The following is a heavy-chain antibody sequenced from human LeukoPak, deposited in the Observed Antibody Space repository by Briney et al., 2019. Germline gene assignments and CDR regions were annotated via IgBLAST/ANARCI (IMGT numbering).Heavy chain of an antibody. V-gene: IGHV1-2*02. J-gene: IGHJ4*02. CDR1: GYTFTGYY. CDR3: ARATTASDWSLNY. D-gene: IGHD3-3*01. CDR2: INPNSGGT. Sequence: ASVKVSCKASGYTFTGYYMHWVRQAPGQGLEWMGWINPNSGGTNYAQKFQGRVTMTRDTSISTAYMELSRLRSDDTAVYCCARATTASDWSLNYWGQGTLVTVSS.